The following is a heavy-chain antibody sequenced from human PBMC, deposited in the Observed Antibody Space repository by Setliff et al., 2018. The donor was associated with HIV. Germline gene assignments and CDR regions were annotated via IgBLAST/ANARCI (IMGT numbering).Heavy chain of an antibody. D-gene: IGHD2-2*01. CDR2: VDPEDGET. Sequence: ASVKVSCKASGYTFTDYYMHWVQQAPGKGLEWMGRVDPEDGETIYAEKFQGRVTITADTSTDTAYMELSSLRSEDTAVYYCATGVGVVPAARVNPYYYYMDVWGKGTTVTVSS. CDR3: ATGVGVVPAARVNPYYYYMDV. J-gene: IGHJ6*03. CDR1: GYTFTDYY. V-gene: IGHV1-69-2*01.